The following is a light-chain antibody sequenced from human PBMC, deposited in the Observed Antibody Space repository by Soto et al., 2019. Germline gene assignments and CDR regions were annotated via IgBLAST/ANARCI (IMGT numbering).Light chain of an antibody. CDR3: QSYDSSLSEGV. Sequence: QSVLTQPPSVSGAPGQRVTISCTGSSSNIGAGYNVHWYQQLPGTAPKLLIYANNNRPSGVPDRFSGSKSGTSASLAITGLQAEEEADYYCQSYDSSLSEGVFGGGTKLTVL. V-gene: IGLV1-40*01. CDR2: ANN. CDR1: SSNIGAGYN. J-gene: IGLJ2*01.